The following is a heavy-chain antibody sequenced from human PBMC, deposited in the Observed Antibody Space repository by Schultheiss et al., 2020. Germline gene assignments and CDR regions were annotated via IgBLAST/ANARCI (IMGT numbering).Heavy chain of an antibody. CDR3: ARDEGATIAFYYYGMDV. J-gene: IGHJ6*02. CDR2: IIPIFGTA. D-gene: IGHD5-12*01. V-gene: IGHV1-69*06. CDR1: GGTFSSYA. Sequence: SVKVSCKASGGTFSSYAISWVRQAPGQGLEWMGGIIPIFGTANYAQKFQGRVTMTEDTSTDTAYMELSSLRAEDTAVYYCARDEGATIAFYYYGMDVWGQGTTVTVSS.